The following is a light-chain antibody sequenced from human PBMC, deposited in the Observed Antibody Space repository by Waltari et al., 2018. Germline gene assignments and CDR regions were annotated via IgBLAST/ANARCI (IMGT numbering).Light chain of an antibody. CDR1: SSDVGRYNF. J-gene: IGLJ2*01. CDR3: SSHTTSSTLV. Sequence: QSALTQPASVSGSPGQSITISCTGSSSDVGRYNFVSWYQQHPGKAPKLMIFDVTDRPSGVSDRFSGSKSGNTASLTISGLQPEDEADYDCSSHTTSSTLVFGGGTRVTVL. V-gene: IGLV2-14*03. CDR2: DVT.